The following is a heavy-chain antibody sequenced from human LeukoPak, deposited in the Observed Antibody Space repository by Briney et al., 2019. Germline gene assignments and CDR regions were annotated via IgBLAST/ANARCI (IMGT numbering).Heavy chain of an antibody. D-gene: IGHD1-26*01. CDR2: ISGSGGST. Sequence: GGSLRLSCAASGFTFSSYAMSWVRQAPGKGLEWVSAISGSGGSTYYADSVKGRFTISRDNSKNTLYLQMNGLRAEDTAVYYCAKVDSGSYGGYWGQGTLVTLSS. CDR1: GFTFSSYA. V-gene: IGHV3-23*01. CDR3: AKVDSGSYGGY. J-gene: IGHJ4*02.